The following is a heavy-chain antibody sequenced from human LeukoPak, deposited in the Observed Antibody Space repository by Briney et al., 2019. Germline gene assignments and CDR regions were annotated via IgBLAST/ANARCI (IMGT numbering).Heavy chain of an antibody. J-gene: IGHJ6*03. D-gene: IGHD6-13*01. V-gene: IGHV3-74*01. CDR3: ARSAAAGFSYYSYYLDV. CDR1: GFTFSSYW. CDR2: INSDGSST. Sequence: GGSLRLSRAASGFTFSSYWMHWVRQAPGKGLVWVSRINSDGSSTSYADSVKGRFTISRDNAKNTLYLQMNSLRAEDTAVYYCARSAAAGFSYYSYYLDVWGKGTTVTIFS.